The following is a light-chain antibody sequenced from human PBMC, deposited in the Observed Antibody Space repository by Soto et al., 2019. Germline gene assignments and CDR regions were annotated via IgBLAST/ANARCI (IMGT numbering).Light chain of an antibody. V-gene: IGKV1-5*03. CDR1: QSIADW. Sequence: DSHMTDSPCTLSATVGDRVTIPCRASQSIADWLAWYQQKPGKAPKLLIYKASTLESGVPSNFSGSGSGTEFTLTISSLQPEHLATYHCQHYNSYPWTFG. J-gene: IGKJ1*01. CDR2: KAS. CDR3: QHYNSYPWT.